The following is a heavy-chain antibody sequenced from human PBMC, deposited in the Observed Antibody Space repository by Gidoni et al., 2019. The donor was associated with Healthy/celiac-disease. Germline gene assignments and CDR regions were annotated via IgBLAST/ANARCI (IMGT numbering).Heavy chain of an antibody. CDR1: GGSLSSSDYY. CDR3: ARSHSSIAAQTLGY. CDR2: IYYSGST. D-gene: IGHD6-6*01. V-gene: IGHV4-30-4*01. Sequence: QVQLQVSGPGLAHPSQTLSLTCPVSGGSLSSSDYYWSWIRQPPGKGLEWIAYIYYSGSTYYNPSLKSRVTISVDTSKNQFSLKLSSVTAADTAVYYCARSHSSIAAQTLGYWGQGTLVNVSS. J-gene: IGHJ4*02.